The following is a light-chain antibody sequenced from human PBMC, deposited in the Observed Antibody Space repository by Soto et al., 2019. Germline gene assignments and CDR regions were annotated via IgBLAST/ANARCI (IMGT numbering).Light chain of an antibody. CDR3: QQYNDWPLT. CDR2: GAF. V-gene: IGKV3-15*01. CDR1: QSVSSSY. Sequence: EIVLTHSPGTLSLSPWEIATLSCRASQSVSSSYLAWYQQKPGQAPSLLIYGAFTRATGIPARFSGTGSGTEFTLTISSLQSEDFALYYCQQYNDWPLTFGQGTKVDIK. J-gene: IGKJ1*01.